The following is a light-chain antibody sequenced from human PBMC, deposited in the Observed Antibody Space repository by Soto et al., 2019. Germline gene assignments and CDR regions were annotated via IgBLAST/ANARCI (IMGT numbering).Light chain of an antibody. Sequence: EIVMRQSPATLSVSPGERATLSCRASQSVSSNVAWYQQKPRQAPRLLIYGASTRATGIPARFSGSGSGTEFTLTISSLQSEDFAVYYCQQYNNWPPRTFGQGTKVEIK. CDR1: QSVSSN. J-gene: IGKJ1*01. CDR3: QQYNNWPPRT. CDR2: GAS. V-gene: IGKV3-15*01.